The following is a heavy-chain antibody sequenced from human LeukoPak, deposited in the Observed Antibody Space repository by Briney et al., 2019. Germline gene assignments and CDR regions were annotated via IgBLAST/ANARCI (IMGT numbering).Heavy chain of an antibody. Sequence: SETLSLTCAVYGGSFSGYYWSWIRQPPEKGLEWIGYIYYSGSTNYNPSLKSRVTISLDTSKNQFSLKMNSVTAADTAVYYCARVRREDSSGYYEVDAFDIWGQGTMVTVSS. V-gene: IGHV4-59*01. CDR1: GGSFSGYY. CDR2: IYYSGST. J-gene: IGHJ3*02. CDR3: ARVRREDSSGYYEVDAFDI. D-gene: IGHD3-22*01.